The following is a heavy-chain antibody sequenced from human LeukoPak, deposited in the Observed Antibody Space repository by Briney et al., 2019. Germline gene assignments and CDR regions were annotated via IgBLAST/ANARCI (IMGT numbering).Heavy chain of an antibody. Sequence: SVKVSCKASGGTFSSYAISWVRQAPGQGLERMGRIFPILGIANYAQKFQGRVTITADKSTSTAYMELSSLRSEDTAVYYCARDNIAMVRGVIIGVGDYWGQGTLVTVSS. V-gene: IGHV1-69*04. D-gene: IGHD3-10*01. J-gene: IGHJ4*02. CDR2: IFPILGIA. CDR3: ARDNIAMVRGVIIGVGDY. CDR1: GGTFSSYA.